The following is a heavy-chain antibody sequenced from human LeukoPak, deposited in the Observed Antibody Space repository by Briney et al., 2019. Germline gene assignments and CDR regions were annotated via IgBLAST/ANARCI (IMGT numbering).Heavy chain of an antibody. CDR2: ISSGSGTI. CDR1: GFTFSYYS. Sequence: GGSLRLSCAASGFTFSYYSMHWVRQAPGKGLEWVSYISSGSGTIYYADSVKGRFTISRDNAKNSLYLQMNSLRDEDTAVYYCAREVGGYEDYWGQGTLVTVSS. J-gene: IGHJ4*02. V-gene: IGHV3-48*02. CDR3: AREVGGYEDY. D-gene: IGHD5-12*01.